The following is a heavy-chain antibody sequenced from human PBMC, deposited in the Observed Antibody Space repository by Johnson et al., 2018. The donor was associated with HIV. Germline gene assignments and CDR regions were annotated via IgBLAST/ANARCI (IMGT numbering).Heavy chain of an antibody. Sequence: EVQLVESGGGLVQPGGSLRLSCAASGFTDSSNYMSWVRQAPGKGLEWVSVIYSGGGTYYADSVKGRFTISRDNSKNTLYLQMNSLRAEDTAVYYCARGGYSSGWIYAFDIWGQGTMVTVSS. D-gene: IGHD6-19*01. V-gene: IGHV3-66*01. CDR2: IYSGGGT. CDR3: ARGGYSSGWIYAFDI. CDR1: GFTDSSNY. J-gene: IGHJ3*02.